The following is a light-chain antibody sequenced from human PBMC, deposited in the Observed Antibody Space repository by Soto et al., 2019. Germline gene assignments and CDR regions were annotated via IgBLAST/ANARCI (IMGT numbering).Light chain of an antibody. J-gene: IGKJ2*01. CDR3: QHRGKWPRT. Sequence: EIVLTQSPATLSLSPGERATLSCRASQSVSSYLAWYQQKPGQAPRLLIYGASNRATGIPARFSGSGSGTDFSLNISSLESEDFAVYYCQHRGKWPRTFGQGTKLEIK. CDR1: QSVSSY. CDR2: GAS. V-gene: IGKV3-11*01.